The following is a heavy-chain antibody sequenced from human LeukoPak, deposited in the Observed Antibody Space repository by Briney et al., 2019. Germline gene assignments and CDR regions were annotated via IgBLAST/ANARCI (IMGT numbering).Heavy chain of an antibody. CDR2: IYYSGSA. Sequence: PSETLSLTCTVSGGSISDYSWSWIRQPPGKGLEWIGNIYYSGSANHNPSLKSRVTISRDTSKNQFSLKLSSVTAADTAVYYCARGQAGEVPLRTAGTEFGYWGQGTLVTVSS. J-gene: IGHJ4*02. V-gene: IGHV4-59*08. CDR3: ARGQAGEVPLRTAGTEFGY. CDR1: GGSISDYS. D-gene: IGHD6-13*01.